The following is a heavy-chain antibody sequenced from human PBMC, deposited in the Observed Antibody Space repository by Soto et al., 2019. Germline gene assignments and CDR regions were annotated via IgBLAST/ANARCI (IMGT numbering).Heavy chain of an antibody. Sequence: PSETLSLTCVVSGASLSSYYWSWIRQPPGKGLEWIGYIYYSGSTNYNPSLKSRVTISVDTSKNQFSLKLSSVTAADTAVYYCARQQYFDWSINWFDPWGRGTLVTVSS. CDR2: IYYSGST. CDR1: GASLSSYY. CDR3: ARQQYFDWSINWFDP. D-gene: IGHD3-9*01. J-gene: IGHJ5*02. V-gene: IGHV4-59*08.